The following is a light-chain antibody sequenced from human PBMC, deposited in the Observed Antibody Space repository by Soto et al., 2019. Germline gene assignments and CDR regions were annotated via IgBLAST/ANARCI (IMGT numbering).Light chain of an antibody. CDR1: QSVLYSSNNKNY. CDR3: QQYYSTPYT. Sequence: DIVLTQSPDSLAVSLGERATINCKSSQSVLYSSNNKNYLAWYQQKPGQPPKLLIYWASTRESGVPDRFSGSGSGTDFTLTISSLQADDVAVYYGQQYYSTPYTFGQGTKLEIK. V-gene: IGKV4-1*01. J-gene: IGKJ2*01. CDR2: WAS.